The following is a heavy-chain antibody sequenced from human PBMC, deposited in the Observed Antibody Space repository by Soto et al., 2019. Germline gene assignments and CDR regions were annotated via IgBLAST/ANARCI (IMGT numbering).Heavy chain of an antibody. V-gene: IGHV4-61*01. CDR1: GGSVSSGSYY. CDR2: IYYSGST. Sequence: SETLSLTCTVSGGSVSSGSYYWSWILQPPGKGLEWIGYIYYSGSTNYNPSLKSRVTISVDTSKNQFSLKLSSVTAADTAVYYCARDNPSSGYYYARGYFDYWGQGTLVTVSS. CDR3: ARDNPSSGYYYARGYFDY. J-gene: IGHJ4*02. D-gene: IGHD3-22*01.